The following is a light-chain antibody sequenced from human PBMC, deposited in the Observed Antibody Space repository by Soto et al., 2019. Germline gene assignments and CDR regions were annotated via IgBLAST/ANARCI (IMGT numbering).Light chain of an antibody. CDR3: SSYTSSSTYYV. J-gene: IGLJ1*01. CDR1: SSDVGGYNY. CDR2: EVS. V-gene: IGLV2-14*01. Sequence: QSALTQAAAVSGCPGQSITISCTGTSSDVGGYNYVSWYQQHPGKAPKLMIYEVSNRPSGVSNRFSGSKSGNTASLTISGLQAEDEADYYCSSYTSSSTYYVFGTGTKVTVL.